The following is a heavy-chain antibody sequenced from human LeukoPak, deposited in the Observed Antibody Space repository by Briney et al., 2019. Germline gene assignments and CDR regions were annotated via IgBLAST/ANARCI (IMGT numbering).Heavy chain of an antibody. Sequence: SETLSLTCTVSGGPISSGSYYWSWIRQPAGKGLEWIGRIYTSGSTNYNPSLKSRVTISVDTSKNQFSLKLSSVTAADTAVYYCARDRLGSGRNYFDYWGQGTLVTVSS. D-gene: IGHD6-19*01. J-gene: IGHJ4*02. CDR3: ARDRLGSGRNYFDY. V-gene: IGHV4-61*02. CDR1: GGPISSGSYY. CDR2: IYTSGST.